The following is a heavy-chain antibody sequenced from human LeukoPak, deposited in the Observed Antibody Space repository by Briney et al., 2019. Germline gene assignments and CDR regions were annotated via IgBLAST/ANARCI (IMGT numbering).Heavy chain of an antibody. D-gene: IGHD2-15*01. CDR3: ARDNGLVFAPLD. Sequence: SVKVSCKASGGTFSSYAISWVRQAPGQGLEWMGGIIPIFGTANYAQKFQGRVTITADESTSTAYMELSSLRSEDTAVYYCARDNGLVFAPLDWGQGTLVTVSS. V-gene: IGHV1-69*13. CDR1: GGTFSSYA. J-gene: IGHJ4*02. CDR2: IIPIFGTA.